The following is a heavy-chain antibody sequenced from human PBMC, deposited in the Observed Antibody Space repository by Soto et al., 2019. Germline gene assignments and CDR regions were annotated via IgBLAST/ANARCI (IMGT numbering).Heavy chain of an antibody. CDR1: GYTFTDYY. CDR2: ISPYSGGT. CDR3: ARGSAITIFGVLSFFSKSLDG. V-gene: IGHV1-2*06. D-gene: IGHD3-3*01. J-gene: IGHJ6*02. Sequence: QVQLVQSGAEVKKPGASVKVSCKPSGYTFTDYYLHWVRQAPGQGLEWMGRISPYSGGTNAAQKSQGRITMSRNTSISTVYMELKRLSSDDTALYFGARGSAITIFGVLSFFSKSLDGWGQGTTVIVSS.